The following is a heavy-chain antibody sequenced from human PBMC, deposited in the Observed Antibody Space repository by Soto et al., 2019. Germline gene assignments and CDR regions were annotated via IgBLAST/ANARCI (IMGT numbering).Heavy chain of an antibody. CDR2: IIPIFGTA. D-gene: IGHD6-13*01. J-gene: IGHJ4*02. CDR3: AREGTGYSRTLGY. V-gene: IGHV1-69*13. CDR1: GGTFSSYA. Sequence: SVKVSCKASGGTFSSYAISWVRQAPGQGLEWMGGIIPIFGTANYAQKFQGRVTITADESTSTAYMELSSLRSEDTAVYYCAREGTGYSRTLGYWGQGTLVTVSS.